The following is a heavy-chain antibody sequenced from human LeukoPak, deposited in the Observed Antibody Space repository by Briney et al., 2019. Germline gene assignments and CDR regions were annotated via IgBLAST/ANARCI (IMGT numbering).Heavy chain of an antibody. CDR2: ISNGGST. Sequence: PSETLSLTCTVSGDSISSYYWSWIRQPPGEGLEWIGYISNGGSTNYNPSLKSRVTISVDTSKNQLSLKLTSVTAADTAVYHCVRLQPNTGEWAFDIWGQGTTVSVSS. J-gene: IGHJ3*02. V-gene: IGHV4-59*01. D-gene: IGHD1-1*01. CDR1: GDSISSYY. CDR3: VRLQPNTGEWAFDI.